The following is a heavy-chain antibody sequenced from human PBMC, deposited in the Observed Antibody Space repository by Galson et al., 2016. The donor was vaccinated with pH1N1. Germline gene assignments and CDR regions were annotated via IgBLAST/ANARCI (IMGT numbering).Heavy chain of an antibody. CDR3: VKRPTAATGPFEY. D-gene: IGHD6-13*01. CDR2: ITASGGNT. CDR1: GFTFSSYA. J-gene: IGHJ4*02. Sequence: SLRLSCAASGFTFSSYAMSWVRQAPGKGLEWVSSITASGGNTYYADSVKGRFTISRDNSKNTLFLQMNSLRAEDTAVYYCVKRPTAATGPFEYWGQGTLVTGSS. V-gene: IGHV3-23*01.